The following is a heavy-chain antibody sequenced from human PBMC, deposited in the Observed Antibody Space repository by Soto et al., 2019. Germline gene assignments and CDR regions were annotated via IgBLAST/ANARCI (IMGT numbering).Heavy chain of an antibody. D-gene: IGHD2-21*02. J-gene: IGHJ4*02. CDR3: ARSIVVVTALDC. Sequence: GPSVKVSCKASGYTFTSYAMHWVRQAPGQRLEWMGWINAGNGNTKYSQKFQGRVTITRDTSASTAYMELSSLRSEDTAVYYCARSIVVVTALDCWGQGTLATVSS. CDR1: GYTFTSYA. CDR2: INAGNGNT. V-gene: IGHV1-3*01.